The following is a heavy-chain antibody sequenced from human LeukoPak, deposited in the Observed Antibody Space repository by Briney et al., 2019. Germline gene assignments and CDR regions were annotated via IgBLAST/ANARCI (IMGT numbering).Heavy chain of an antibody. CDR3: ARGGNYPYDF. CDR2: SYYSGNT. V-gene: IGHV4-59*08. J-gene: IGHJ4*02. CDR1: GGSFSGYY. Sequence: SETLSLTCAVYGGSFSGYYWSWIRQPPGNRLEWIGYSYYSGNTNYNPSLESRVTISVDTSKNQFSLKLTSVTAADTAVYFCARGGNYPYDFWGQGTLVTVSS. D-gene: IGHD1-7*01.